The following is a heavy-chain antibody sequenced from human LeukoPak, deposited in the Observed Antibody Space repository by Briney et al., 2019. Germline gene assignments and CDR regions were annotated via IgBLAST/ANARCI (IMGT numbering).Heavy chain of an antibody. Sequence: ASVKVSCKASGYTLIGYYLHWVRQAPGQGLEWMGWINPNSGGTNYAQKFQGRVTMTRDTSISTAYMELSRLRSDDTAFYYCARDSAQALYYYESGGYYYYDDWGQGTLVSVSS. D-gene: IGHD3-22*01. CDR3: ARDSAQALYYYESGGYYYYDD. CDR2: INPNSGGT. CDR1: GYTLIGYY. V-gene: IGHV1-2*02. J-gene: IGHJ4*02.